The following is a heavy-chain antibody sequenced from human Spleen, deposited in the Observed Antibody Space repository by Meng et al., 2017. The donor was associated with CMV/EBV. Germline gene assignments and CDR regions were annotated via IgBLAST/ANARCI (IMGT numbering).Heavy chain of an antibody. J-gene: IGHJ4*02. CDR1: GGSISRSSYY. CDR3: ARVEIAVALFDY. CDR2: IYYSGST. Sequence: SETLSLTCTVSGGSISRSSYYWGWIRQSPGKGLEWIGSIYYSGSTYYNPSLKSRVTISVDTSKNQFSLKLSSATAADTAVYYCARVEIAVALFDYWGQGTLVTVSS. D-gene: IGHD6-19*01. V-gene: IGHV4-39*07.